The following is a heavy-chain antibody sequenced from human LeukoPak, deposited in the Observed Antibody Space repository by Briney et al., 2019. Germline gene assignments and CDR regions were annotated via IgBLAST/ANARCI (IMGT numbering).Heavy chain of an antibody. D-gene: IGHD3-10*01. J-gene: IGHJ4*02. CDR2: IHSSGST. CDR3: ARDQTYSGSGIYTYFDY. Sequence: PSETLSLTCTVSDGSISSGGYYWSWIRQPAGKGLEYLGRIHSSGSTNYNPSLTSRVTISRDTSKNHYSLKLSSVTATDTAVYYCARDQTYSGSGIYTYFDYWGQGILVTVSS. V-gene: IGHV4-61*02. CDR1: DGSISSGGYY.